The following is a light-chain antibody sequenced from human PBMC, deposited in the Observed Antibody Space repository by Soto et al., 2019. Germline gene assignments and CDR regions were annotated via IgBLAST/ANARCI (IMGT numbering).Light chain of an antibody. CDR2: DAS. CDR1: QKIRNH. V-gene: IGKV3-11*01. CDR3: QQRDTWPPFT. J-gene: IGKJ3*01. Sequence: EIVLTQSPATLSFSLGERATLSCRASQKIRNHLAWYQQKPGQAPRLLIYDASNRATGIPARFSGGGSGTDFSLTISSLEPEDFAVYYCQQRDTWPPFTFGPGTTVDMK.